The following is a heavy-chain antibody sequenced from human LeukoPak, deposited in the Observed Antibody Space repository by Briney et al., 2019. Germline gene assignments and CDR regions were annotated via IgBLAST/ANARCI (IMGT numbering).Heavy chain of an antibody. CDR1: GFTFSSYG. D-gene: IGHD4-17*01. J-gene: IGHJ6*02. V-gene: IGHV3-30*03. Sequence: GRSLRLSCAASGFTFSSYGMHWVRQAPGKGLEWVAIITHDGSNKYNADSVKGRFTISRDNSKNTLHLQMNSLRAEDTAVYCCARDRFYGDYIDYYFYGMDVWGQGTTVTVSS. CDR2: ITHDGSNK. CDR3: ARDRFYGDYIDYYFYGMDV.